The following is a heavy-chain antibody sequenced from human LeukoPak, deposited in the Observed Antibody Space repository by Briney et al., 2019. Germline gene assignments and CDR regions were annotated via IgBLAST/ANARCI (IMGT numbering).Heavy chain of an antibody. J-gene: IGHJ1*01. Sequence: SETLSLTCAVYGESFSGYYWSWIRQSPGKGLEWIGEISHSGSASYNPSLKSRVIISADTSKNQFSLSLRSVTAADTAVYYCARVDPSYYYDSSGYYGYFQHWGQGTLVTVSS. CDR1: GESFSGYY. CDR2: ISHSGSA. D-gene: IGHD3-22*01. V-gene: IGHV4-34*01. CDR3: ARVDPSYYYDSSGYYGYFQH.